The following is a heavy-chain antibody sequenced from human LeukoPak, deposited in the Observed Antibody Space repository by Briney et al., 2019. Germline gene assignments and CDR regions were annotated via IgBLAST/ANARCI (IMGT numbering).Heavy chain of an antibody. CDR2: ISSSGYYI. V-gene: IGHV3-21*04. CDR1: GFTFSSYT. Sequence: GGSLRLSCAASGFTFSSYTVNGVRQAPGKGLEWVSSISSSGYYIYYADSVKGRFTISRDNAKNSLYLQMNSLRAEDMALYYCAKSRGLLSGKDAFDIWGQGTMVTVSS. J-gene: IGHJ3*02. D-gene: IGHD2-2*01. CDR3: AKSRGLLSGKDAFDI.